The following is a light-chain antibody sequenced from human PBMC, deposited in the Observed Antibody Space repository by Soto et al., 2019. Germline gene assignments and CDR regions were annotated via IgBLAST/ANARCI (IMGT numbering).Light chain of an antibody. J-gene: IGLJ2*01. V-gene: IGLV1-44*01. CDR1: SSNIGSNT. CDR2: GNN. CDR3: AAWDDSLSGLVV. Sequence: QSVLTQPPSASGTPGQRVTISCSGSSSNIGSNTVTWYQQLPGTAPKLLIFGNNQRPSGVPDRFSGSKSGTSASLAISGLQSEDEDDYYCAAWDDSLSGLVVFGGGTQLTVL.